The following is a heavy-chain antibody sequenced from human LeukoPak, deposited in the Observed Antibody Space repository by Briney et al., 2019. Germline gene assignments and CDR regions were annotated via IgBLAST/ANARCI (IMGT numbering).Heavy chain of an antibody. J-gene: IGHJ4*02. D-gene: IGHD6-13*01. Sequence: SETLSLTCTVSGGSISSYYWSWIRQPPGKALEWIGYIYYSGSTNYNPSLKSRVTMSLDTSKSQFSLRLKSLTAADTAVYYCARQIIRGQYLVHFDYWSQGTLVTVSS. CDR2: IYYSGST. V-gene: IGHV4-59*08. CDR3: ARQIIRGQYLVHFDY. CDR1: GGSISSYY.